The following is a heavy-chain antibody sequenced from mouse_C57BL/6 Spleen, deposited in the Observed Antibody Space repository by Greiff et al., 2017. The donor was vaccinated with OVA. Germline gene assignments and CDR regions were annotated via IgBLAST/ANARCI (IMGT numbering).Heavy chain of an antibody. CDR1: GYTFTSYW. CDR2: INPSNGGT. Sequence: VQRVESGTELVKPGASVKLSCKASGYTFTSYWMHWVKQRPGQGLEWIGNINPSNGGTNYNEKFKSKATLTVDKSSSTAYMQLSSLTSEDSAVYYCARFSYGYDGDYWGQGTTLTVSS. CDR3: ARFSYGYDGDY. J-gene: IGHJ2*01. V-gene: IGHV1-53*01. D-gene: IGHD2-2*01.